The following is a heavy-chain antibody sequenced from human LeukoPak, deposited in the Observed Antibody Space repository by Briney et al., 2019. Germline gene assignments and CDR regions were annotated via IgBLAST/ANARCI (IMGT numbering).Heavy chain of an antibody. CDR2: MNPNSGST. J-gene: IGHJ1*01. CDR3: ARGLLSRSVFGVVIRYFQH. CDR1: GYTFTSYD. V-gene: IGHV1-8*01. Sequence: ASVKVSCKASGYTFTSYDINWVRQATGQGLEWMGWMNPNSGSTGYAQKFQGRVTMTRNTSISTAYMELRSLRSEDTAVYYCARGLLSRSVFGVVIRYFQHWGQGTLVTVSS. D-gene: IGHD3-3*01.